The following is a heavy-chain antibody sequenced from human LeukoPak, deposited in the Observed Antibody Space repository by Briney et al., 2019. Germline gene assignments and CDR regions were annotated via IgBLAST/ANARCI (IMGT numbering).Heavy chain of an antibody. Sequence: ASVTVSCTASGYTFTSYGISWVRQAPGQGLEWMGWISAYNGNTNYAQKLQGRVTITTDTSTSTAYMELRSLRSDDTAVYYCARDGNWNDGYDWFDPWGQGTLVTVSS. J-gene: IGHJ5*02. D-gene: IGHD1-1*01. V-gene: IGHV1-18*01. CDR2: ISAYNGNT. CDR1: GYTFTSYG. CDR3: ARDGNWNDGYDWFDP.